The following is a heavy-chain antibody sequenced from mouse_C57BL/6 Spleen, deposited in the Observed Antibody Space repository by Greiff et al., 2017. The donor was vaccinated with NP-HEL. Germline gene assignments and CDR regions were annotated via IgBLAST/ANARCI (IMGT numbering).Heavy chain of an antibody. V-gene: IGHV5-9*01. J-gene: IGHJ2*01. CDR3: ARRTAQVLFDY. CDR2: ISGGGGNT. CDR1: GFTFSSYT. D-gene: IGHD3-2*02. Sequence: EVMLVESGGGLVKPGGSLKLSCAASGFTFSSYTMSWVRQTPEKRLEWVATISGGGGNTYYPDSVKGRFTISRDNAKNTLYLQMSSLRSEDTALYYCARRTAQVLFDYWGQGTTLTVSS.